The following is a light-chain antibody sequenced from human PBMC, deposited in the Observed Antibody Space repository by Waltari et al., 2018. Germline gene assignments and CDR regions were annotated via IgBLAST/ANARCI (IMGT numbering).Light chain of an antibody. CDR1: QSIGRS. CDR2: GTS. CDR3: QHYVSLPVT. Sequence: EIVLTQSPGTLSLSPGERATLSCRASQSIGRSLAWYQQKPGQPPRLLIYGTSNRATGSPDRFSGGGSATDFSLTISRLEPEDVAMYYCQHYVSLPVTFGQGTKVEIK. J-gene: IGKJ1*01. V-gene: IGKV3-20*01.